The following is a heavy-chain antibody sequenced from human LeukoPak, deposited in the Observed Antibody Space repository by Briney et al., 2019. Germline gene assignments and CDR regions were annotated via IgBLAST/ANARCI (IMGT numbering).Heavy chain of an antibody. CDR2: IYISGSI. J-gene: IGHJ2*01. CDR3: ARFTSYWYFDL. CDR1: GGSISSYY. Sequence: SETLSLTCTVSGGSISSYYWSWIRQPAGKGLEWIGRIYISGSINYNPSLKSRVTMSLDTSKNQFSLKLSSVTAADTAVYYCARFTSYWYFDLWGRGILVTVSS. V-gene: IGHV4-4*07. D-gene: IGHD1-1*01.